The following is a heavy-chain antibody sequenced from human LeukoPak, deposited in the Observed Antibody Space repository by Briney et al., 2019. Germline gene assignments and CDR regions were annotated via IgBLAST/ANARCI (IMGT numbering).Heavy chain of an antibody. CDR1: GFSFSDYH. CDR2: ISPGGETI. D-gene: IGHD6-19*01. V-gene: IGHV3-11*01. CDR3: AIGRDIAVAGPGGYFDH. J-gene: IGHJ4*02. Sequence: GGSLRLSCAASGFSFSDYHMHWIRQAPGKGLEWLSYISPGGETIYFADSLKGRFTISRDSAKNSLYLQMNSLTVDDTAMYYCAIGRDIAVAGPGGYFDHWGQGTLVTVSS.